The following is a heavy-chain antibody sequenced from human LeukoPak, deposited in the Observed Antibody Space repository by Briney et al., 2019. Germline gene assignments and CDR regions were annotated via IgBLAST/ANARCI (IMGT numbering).Heavy chain of an antibody. CDR3: GKTTVGYSSGQKPAWPVDF. J-gene: IGHJ4*02. CDR2: IFGSGGSP. Sequence: PGGSLRLSCEASGFTFGSHAMYWVRQAPGKGLEWVVGIFGSGGSPHYADSVKGRFTISRDNPRNTVYLQINSLRDDGTAVYYCGKTTVGYSSGQKPAWPVDFWGQGTLVTVSS. V-gene: IGHV3-23*01. D-gene: IGHD5-18*01. CDR1: GFTFGSHA.